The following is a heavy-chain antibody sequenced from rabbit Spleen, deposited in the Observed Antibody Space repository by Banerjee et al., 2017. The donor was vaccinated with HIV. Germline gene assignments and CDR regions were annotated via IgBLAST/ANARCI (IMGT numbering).Heavy chain of an antibody. CDR1: GFSFNSGYD. CDR3: VRDAGTSFSTYGMDL. J-gene: IGHJ6*01. Sequence: QSLEESGGGLVKPGTSLTLTCRASGFSFNSGYDMCWVRQAPGKGLEWIACIYAGSSGSTYSATWAKGRFTVSKTSSTTVTLQMTTLTAADTATYFCVRDAGTSFSTYGMDLWGPGTLVTVS. V-gene: IGHV1S40*01. D-gene: IGHD4-2*01. CDR2: IYAGSSGST.